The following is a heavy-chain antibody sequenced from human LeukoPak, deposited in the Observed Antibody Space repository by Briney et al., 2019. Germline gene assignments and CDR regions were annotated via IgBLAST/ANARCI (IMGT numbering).Heavy chain of an antibody. V-gene: IGHV3-11*01. CDR1: GFTFSDYY. CDR2: ISSSGSTI. Sequence: GGSLRLSCAASGFTFSDYYVSWIRQAPGKGLEWVSYISSSGSTIYYADPVKGRFTMSRDNAKNSLYLQMNSLRAEDTAVYYCARGNPPSRFLEARWGQGTLVTVSS. J-gene: IGHJ4*02. D-gene: IGHD3-3*01. CDR3: ARGNPPSRFLEAR.